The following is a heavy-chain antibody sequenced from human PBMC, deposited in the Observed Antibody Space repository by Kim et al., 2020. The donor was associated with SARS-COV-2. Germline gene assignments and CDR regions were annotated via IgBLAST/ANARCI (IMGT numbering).Heavy chain of an antibody. CDR1: GGTFSSYA. V-gene: IGHV1-69*13. J-gene: IGHJ4*02. CDR2: IIPIFGTA. D-gene: IGHD3-22*01. Sequence: SVKVSCKASGGTFSSYAISWVRQAPGQGLEWMGGIIPIFGTANYAQKFQDRVTITAYESTSTAYMELGSLRSEDTAVYYCARGTLETYYNDSSGYYYGEFWGQGTLVTVSS. CDR3: ARGTLETYYNDSSGYYYGEF.